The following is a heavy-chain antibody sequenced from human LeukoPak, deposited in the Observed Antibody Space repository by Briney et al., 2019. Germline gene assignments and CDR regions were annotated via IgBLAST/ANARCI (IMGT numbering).Heavy chain of an antibody. D-gene: IGHD3-10*01. J-gene: IGHJ5*02. CDR1: GGSISSYY. V-gene: IGHV4-4*07. Sequence: SETLSLTCTVSGGSISSYYWSWIRQPAGKGLEWIGRIYTSGSTNYNPSLKGRVTMSVDTSKNQFSLKLSSVTAADTAVYYCARDRGLWFGESAGFDPWGQGTLVTVSS. CDR2: IYTSGST. CDR3: ARDRGLWFGESAGFDP.